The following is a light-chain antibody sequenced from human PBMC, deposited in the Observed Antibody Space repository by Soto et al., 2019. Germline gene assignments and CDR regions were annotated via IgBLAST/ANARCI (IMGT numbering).Light chain of an antibody. CDR1: SSNIGNNY. Sequence: VLTQPPPVSAAPGQKVTLSCSGKSSNIGNNYVSWYQQLPGTAPKLLIYENNKRPSGIPDRFSGSKSGTSATLGITGLQTGDEADYYCGTWDSSLSAVVFGGGTKVTVL. CDR2: ENN. V-gene: IGLV1-51*02. J-gene: IGLJ2*01. CDR3: GTWDSSLSAVV.